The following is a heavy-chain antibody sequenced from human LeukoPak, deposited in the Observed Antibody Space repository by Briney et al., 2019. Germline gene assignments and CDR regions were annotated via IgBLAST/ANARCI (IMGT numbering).Heavy chain of an antibody. CDR1: GLTFSSYA. V-gene: IGHV3-30-3*01. Sequence: GGPLTLSCAPSGLTFSSYAMHWVRQAPARGLEWVAVISYDGSNKYYADSVKGRFTISRDNSKNTLYLQMNSLRAEDTAVYYCPREMATITSLDYWGQGTLVTVSS. J-gene: IGHJ4*02. CDR2: ISYDGSNK. CDR3: PREMATITSLDY. D-gene: IGHD5-24*01.